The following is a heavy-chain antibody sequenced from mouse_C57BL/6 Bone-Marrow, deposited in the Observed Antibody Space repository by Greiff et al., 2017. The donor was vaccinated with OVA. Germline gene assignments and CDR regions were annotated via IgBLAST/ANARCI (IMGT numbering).Heavy chain of an antibody. V-gene: IGHV14-4*01. Sequence: VQLQQSGAELVRPGASVKLSCTASGFNIKDDYMHWVKQRPEQGLEWIGWIDPENGDTEYASKFQGKATITADTSSNTAYLQLSSLTSEDTAVYYCTTSPWDYWGPGTTLTVSS. CDR3: TTSPWDY. J-gene: IGHJ2*01. CDR1: GFNIKDDY. CDR2: IDPENGDT.